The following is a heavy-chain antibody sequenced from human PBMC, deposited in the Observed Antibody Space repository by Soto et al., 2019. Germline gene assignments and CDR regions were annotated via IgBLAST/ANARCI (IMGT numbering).Heavy chain of an antibody. CDR2: ISAYNGNT. J-gene: IGHJ6*02. CDR3: ARGRGYSGYDPLFYYYYGMDV. V-gene: IGHV1-18*01. CDR1: GYTFTSYG. Sequence: PGASVKVSFKASGYTFTSYGISWVRQAPGQGLEWMGWISAYNGNTNYAQKLQGRVTMTTDTSTSTAYMELRSLRSDDTAVYYCARGRGYSGYDPLFYYYYGMDVWGQGTTVTVSS. D-gene: IGHD5-12*01.